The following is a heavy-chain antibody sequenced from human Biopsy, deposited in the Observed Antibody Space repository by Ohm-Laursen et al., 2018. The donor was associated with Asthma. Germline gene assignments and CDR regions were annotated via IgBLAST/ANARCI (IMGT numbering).Heavy chain of an antibody. D-gene: IGHD1-1*01. CDR3: VRDGTDDAFDI. J-gene: IGHJ3*02. V-gene: IGHV3-30*01. CDR2: ISKDASTQ. Sequence: SLRLSCAATGFSFSNFAIHWVRQAPGKGLEWVGVISKDASTQDYADSGKGRFTMARDNSKNTLDLQMNSLREEDTAVYYCVRDGTDDAFDIWGQGTVVSVSS. CDR1: GFSFSNFA.